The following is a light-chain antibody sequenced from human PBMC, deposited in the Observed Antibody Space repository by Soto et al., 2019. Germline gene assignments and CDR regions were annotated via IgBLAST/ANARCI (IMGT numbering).Light chain of an antibody. CDR2: RAS. V-gene: IGKV3-15*01. CDR1: QNIYSN. J-gene: IGKJ5*01. Sequence: IGITQSPATLSVYPGERATLSCRASQNIYSNVAWYQQRPGQAPRLLIYRASTRATGIPARFSGSGSGTDFTLTISRLEPEGFAVYYCQQRSNWPPTFGQGTRLEV. CDR3: QQRSNWPPT.